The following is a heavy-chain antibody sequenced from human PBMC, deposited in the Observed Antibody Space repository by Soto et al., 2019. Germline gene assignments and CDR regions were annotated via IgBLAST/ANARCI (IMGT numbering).Heavy chain of an antibody. D-gene: IGHD2-2*03. J-gene: IGHJ4*02. Sequence: EVQLLESGGGLVQPGGSLRLSCATSGFTFSSYAMSWVRQAPGKGLEWVSAISGSGGSTYYADSVKGRFTISRDNSKNTLYLQMNSLRAEDTAVYYCAKVIMDIVVVPGDYWGQGTLVTVSS. CDR2: ISGSGGST. CDR3: AKVIMDIVVVPGDY. CDR1: GFTFSSYA. V-gene: IGHV3-23*01.